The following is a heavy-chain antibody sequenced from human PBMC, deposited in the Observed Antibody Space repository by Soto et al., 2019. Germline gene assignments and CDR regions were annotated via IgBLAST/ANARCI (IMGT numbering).Heavy chain of an antibody. D-gene: IGHD3-9*01. CDR1: GGSISSYY. CDR2: IYYSVST. V-gene: IGHV4-59*08. CDR3: ARHSPPMYDILTGTTLDPYYGMDV. J-gene: IGHJ6*02. Sequence: SETLSLTCSVSGGSISSYYWSWIRQPPGKGLEWIGYIYYSVSTNYNPSLKSRVTISVDTSKNQFSLKLSSVTAADTAVYYCARHSPPMYDILTGTTLDPYYGMDVWGQGTTVNVSS.